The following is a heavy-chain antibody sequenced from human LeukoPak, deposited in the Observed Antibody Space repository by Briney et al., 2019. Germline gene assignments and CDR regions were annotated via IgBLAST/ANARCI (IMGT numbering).Heavy chain of an antibody. CDR1: GFTFSNAW. V-gene: IGHV3-7*03. Sequence: GGSLRLSCAASGFTFSNAWMNWVRLAPGKGLEWVANIKEDGTETYYVDSVKGRFTISRDNAKNSLYLQMNSLRVEDTAVYYCAKEGRSLQTYWGQGTLVTVSS. J-gene: IGHJ4*02. CDR2: IKEDGTET. D-gene: IGHD5-24*01. CDR3: AKEGRSLQTY.